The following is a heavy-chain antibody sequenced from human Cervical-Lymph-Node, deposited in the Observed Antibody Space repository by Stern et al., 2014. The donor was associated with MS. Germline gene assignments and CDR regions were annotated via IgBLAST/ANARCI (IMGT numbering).Heavy chain of an antibody. J-gene: IGHJ5*02. D-gene: IGHD3-16*01. CDR2: IYYSGST. CDR1: GGSISNDRHY. V-gene: IGHV4-31*03. Sequence: QLQLQESGPGLVKPSQTLSLTCTVSGGSISNDRHYWTWIRQPPGKGLEWIGCIYYSGSTYYKSSLKSRVTISVDPSKSQFSLKLNSVTAADTAIYYCARDLGGAGWFDPWGQGTLVTVSS. CDR3: ARDLGGAGWFDP.